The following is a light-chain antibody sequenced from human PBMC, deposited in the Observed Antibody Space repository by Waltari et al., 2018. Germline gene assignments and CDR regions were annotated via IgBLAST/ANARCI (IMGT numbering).Light chain of an antibody. CDR1: QSIRSY. V-gene: IGKV1-39*01. J-gene: IGKJ2*01. CDR3: QQSYSSPYT. CDR2: TAA. Sequence: DIQMTQSPSSLSASGGDRVIITCRASQSIRSYLNWYQQKPGKAPKLLIYTAANFQSGVPSRFSGSGSGTDFTLTITSLQPEDFATYYCQQSYSSPYTFGQGTKVETK.